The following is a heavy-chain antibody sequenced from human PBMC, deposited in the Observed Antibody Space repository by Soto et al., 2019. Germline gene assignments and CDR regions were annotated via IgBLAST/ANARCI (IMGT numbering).Heavy chain of an antibody. Sequence: GGSLRLSCAASGFTFSSYSMSWVRQAPGKGLEWVSYISSSSSTIYYADSVKGRFTISRDNAKNSLYLQMNSLRAEDTAVYYCARDNRIGYMDVWGKGTTVTVSS. J-gene: IGHJ6*03. CDR3: ARDNRIGYMDV. CDR1: GFTFSSYS. D-gene: IGHD2-15*01. CDR2: ISSSSSTI. V-gene: IGHV3-48*01.